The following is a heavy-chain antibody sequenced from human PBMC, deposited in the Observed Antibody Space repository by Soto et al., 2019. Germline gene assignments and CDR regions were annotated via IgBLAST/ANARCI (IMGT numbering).Heavy chain of an antibody. CDR3: AKDTNYCSSTSCYRPV. D-gene: IGHD2-2*02. V-gene: IGHV3-23*01. Sequence: GGSLRLSCAASGFTFSSYAMSWVRQAPGKGLEWVSAISGSGGSTYYADSVKGRFTISRDNSKNTLYLQMNSLRPEDTAVYYCAKDTNYCSSTSCYRPVWGQGTLVTVSS. J-gene: IGHJ4*02. CDR1: GFTFSSYA. CDR2: ISGSGGST.